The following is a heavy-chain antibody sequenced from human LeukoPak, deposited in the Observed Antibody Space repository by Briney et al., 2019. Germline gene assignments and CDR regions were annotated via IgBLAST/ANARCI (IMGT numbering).Heavy chain of an antibody. CDR1: GFTFSGYA. CDR3: AKSSYYDSSGYYGVMYYFDY. Sequence: GGSLRLSCVASGFTFSGYAMSWVRQTPGKGLEWVSDISGSGGSTYHADSVKGRFTISRDNSKNTLYLQMNSLRAEDTAVYYCAKSSYYDSSGYYGVMYYFDYWGQGTLVTVSS. V-gene: IGHV3-23*01. J-gene: IGHJ4*02. D-gene: IGHD3-22*01. CDR2: ISGSGGST.